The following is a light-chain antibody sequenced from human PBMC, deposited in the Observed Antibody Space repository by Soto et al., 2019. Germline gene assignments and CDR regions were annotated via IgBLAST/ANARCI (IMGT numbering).Light chain of an antibody. V-gene: IGLV2-14*03. CDR3: SSFTGSNYV. CDR1: ISDVGGYNF. CDR2: DVS. J-gene: IGLJ1*01. Sequence: QSVLTQPASVSGSPGQSITISCTGTISDVGGYNFVSWYQQYPGKAHKLMICDVSNRPSGVSNRFSGSKSGNTASLTISGLQAEDEADYCCSSFTGSNYVFGTGTKVTVL.